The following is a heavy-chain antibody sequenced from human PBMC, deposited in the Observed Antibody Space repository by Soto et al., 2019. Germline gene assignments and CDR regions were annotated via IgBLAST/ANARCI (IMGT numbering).Heavy chain of an antibody. CDR3: ARDSFYAAYCGGDCYPTLDY. CDR1: GFTFNSYA. Sequence: PGGSLRLSCAASGFTFNSYAMHWVRQAPGKGLEWVAVISYDGSNKYYADSVKGRFTISRDNSKNTLYLQMNSLRAEDTAVYYCARDSFYAAYCGGDCYPTLDYWGQGTLVTVSS. D-gene: IGHD2-21*02. V-gene: IGHV3-30-3*01. CDR2: ISYDGSNK. J-gene: IGHJ4*02.